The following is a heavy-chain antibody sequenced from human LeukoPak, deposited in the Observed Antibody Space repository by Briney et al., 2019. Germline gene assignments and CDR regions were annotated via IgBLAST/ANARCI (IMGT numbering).Heavy chain of an antibody. J-gene: IGHJ4*02. CDR1: GGTFSSYA. V-gene: IGHV1-69*05. Sequence: ASVKVSCKASGGTFSSYAISWVRQAPGQGLEWMGGIIPIFGTANYAQKFQGRVTITTDESTSTAYMELSSLRSEDTAVYYCARDFSPHRDWNYFGVWGQGTLVTVSS. D-gene: IGHD2-21*02. CDR2: IIPIFGTA. CDR3: ARDFSPHRDWNYFGV.